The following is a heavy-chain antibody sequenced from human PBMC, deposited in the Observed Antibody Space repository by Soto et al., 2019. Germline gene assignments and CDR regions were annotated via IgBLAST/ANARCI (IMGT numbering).Heavy chain of an antibody. J-gene: IGHJ4*02. Sequence: LRLSCSASGFTFSSYAMYWVRQAPGKGLEYVSVISSNGGSTYYADSVKGRFTISRDNSKNTLYLQMSSLRAEDTAVYYCVKVGFTYYFDYWGQGTLVTVSS. CDR1: GFTFSSYA. D-gene: IGHD3-16*01. V-gene: IGHV3-64D*06. CDR3: VKVGFTYYFDY. CDR2: ISSNGGST.